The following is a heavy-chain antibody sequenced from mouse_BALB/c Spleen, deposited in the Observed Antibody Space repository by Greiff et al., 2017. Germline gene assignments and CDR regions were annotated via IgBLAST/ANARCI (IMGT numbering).Heavy chain of an antibody. Sequence: EVKLVESGGDLVKPGGSLKLSCAASGFTFSSYGMSWVRQTPNKRLEWVATISSGGSTYYPDSVKGRFTISRDNARNILYLQMSSLRSEDTAMYYCARGYRRDAMDYWGQGTSVTVSS. V-gene: IGHV5-6-5*01. D-gene: IGHD2-14*01. CDR1: GFTFSSYG. CDR2: ISSGGST. J-gene: IGHJ4*01. CDR3: ARGYRRDAMDY.